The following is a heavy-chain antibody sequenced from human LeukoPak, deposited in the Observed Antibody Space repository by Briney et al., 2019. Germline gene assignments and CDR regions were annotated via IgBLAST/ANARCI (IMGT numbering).Heavy chain of an antibody. CDR2: IYPGDSDT. V-gene: IGHV5-51*01. CDR3: ARQRITIFGVVPGGMDV. CDR1: GYSFTSYW. D-gene: IGHD3-3*01. Sequence: GESLKISCKGSGYSFTSYWIGWVRQMPGKGLEWMGIIYPGDSDTRYSPSLQGQVTISADKSISTAYLQWSSLKASDTAMYYCARQRITIFGVVPGGMDVWGQGTTVTVSS. J-gene: IGHJ6*02.